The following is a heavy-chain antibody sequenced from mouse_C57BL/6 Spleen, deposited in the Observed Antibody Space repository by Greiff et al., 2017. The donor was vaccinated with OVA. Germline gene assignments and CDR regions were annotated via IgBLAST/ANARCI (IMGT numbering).Heavy chain of an antibody. Sequence: EVQLQQSGPELVKPGASVKISCKASGYSFTGYYMNWVKQSPEKSLEWIGEINPSTGGTTYNQKFKAKATLTVDKSSSTAYMQLKSLTSEDSAVYYCARSYYGSRTRGAMDYWGQGTSVTVSS. D-gene: IGHD1-1*01. CDR1: GYSFTGYY. CDR2: INPSTGGT. V-gene: IGHV1-42*01. J-gene: IGHJ4*01. CDR3: ARSYYGSRTRGAMDY.